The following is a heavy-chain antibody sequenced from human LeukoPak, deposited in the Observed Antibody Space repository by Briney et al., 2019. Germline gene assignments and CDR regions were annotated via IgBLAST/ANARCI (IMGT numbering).Heavy chain of an antibody. J-gene: IGHJ6*02. D-gene: IGHD3-22*01. V-gene: IGHV3-23*01. CDR2: ISGSGGST. CDR3: TRAYDSSGYYDYYYGMDV. CDR1: GFTFSSYA. Sequence: PGGSLRLSCAASGFTFSSYAMSWVRQAPGKGLEWVSAISGSGGSTYYADSVKGRFTISRDNSKNTLYLQMNSLRAEDTAVYYCTRAYDSSGYYDYYYGMDVWGQGTTVTVSS.